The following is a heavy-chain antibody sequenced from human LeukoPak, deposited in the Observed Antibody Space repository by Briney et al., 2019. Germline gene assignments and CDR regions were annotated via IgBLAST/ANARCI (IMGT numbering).Heavy chain of an antibody. D-gene: IGHD6-13*01. CDR3: ARGGSSSSWPFYY. CDR2: IHYSGST. Sequence: PSETLSLTCTVSGGSTSSYYWSWIRQPPGKELEWIGYIHYSGSTNYNPSLKSRVTMSVDTSKNQFSLKLTSVTAADTAVYYCARGGSSSSWPFYYWGQGTLVTVSS. CDR1: GGSTSSYY. J-gene: IGHJ4*02. V-gene: IGHV4-59*01.